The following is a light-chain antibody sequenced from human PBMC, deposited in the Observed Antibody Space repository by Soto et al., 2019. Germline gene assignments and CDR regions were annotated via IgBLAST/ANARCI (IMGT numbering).Light chain of an antibody. V-gene: IGLV2-8*01. CDR2: EVN. CDR1: SSDVGGYNY. Sequence: QSVLTQPPSASGSPGQSVAISCTGTSSDVGGYNYVSWYQQHPGKAPKLMIYEVNKRPSGVPDRFSGSKSGNTASLTVSGLQAEDEADYYCSSYAGSSNVFGTGT. J-gene: IGLJ1*01. CDR3: SSYAGSSNV.